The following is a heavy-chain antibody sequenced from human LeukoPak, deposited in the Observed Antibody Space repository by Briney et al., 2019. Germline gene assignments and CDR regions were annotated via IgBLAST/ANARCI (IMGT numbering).Heavy chain of an antibody. J-gene: IGHJ4*02. CDR1: GYTFTDYY. D-gene: IGHD4-11*01. CDR2: SNANSGDT. CDR3: ARDRDYSNTERGFDY. V-gene: IGHV1-2*02. Sequence: ASVKDSCKTSGYTFTDYYIHWVSQAPRHRREGMGWSNANSGDTNSAQKVQGRVTMTGDTSISTSYMELRRVTSDDTAVYYCARDRDYSNTERGFDYWGQGTLVTVSS.